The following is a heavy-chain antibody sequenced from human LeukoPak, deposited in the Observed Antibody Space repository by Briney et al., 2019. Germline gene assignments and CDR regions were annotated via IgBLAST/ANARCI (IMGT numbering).Heavy chain of an antibody. J-gene: IGHJ5*02. D-gene: IGHD6-19*01. V-gene: IGHV4-34*01. CDR3: AKVGGLAVAGTDNWMDP. CDR1: GGSFSGYY. CDR2: INHSGST. Sequence: SETLSLTCAVYGGSFSGYYWSCIRQPPGKGLEWIGEINHSGSTNYNPSLKSRVTISVDTSKNQFSLKLSSVTAADTAVYSCAKVGGLAVAGTDNWMDPWGQGTLVTVSS.